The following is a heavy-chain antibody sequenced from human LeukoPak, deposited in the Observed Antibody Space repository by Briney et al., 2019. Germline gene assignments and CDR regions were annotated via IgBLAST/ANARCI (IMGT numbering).Heavy chain of an antibody. Sequence: SETLSLTCTVSGGSISTYYWSWVRQSPGKGLEWIGHIDYSGSTNYNPSLESRVAMSVDTSKKQFSLKLSSVTAADTAVYYCARGEYFLTIFGVVITNWFDPWGQGTLVTVSS. CDR1: GGSISTYY. D-gene: IGHD3-3*01. CDR3: ARGEYFLTIFGVVITNWFDP. V-gene: IGHV4-59*01. J-gene: IGHJ5*02. CDR2: IDYSGST.